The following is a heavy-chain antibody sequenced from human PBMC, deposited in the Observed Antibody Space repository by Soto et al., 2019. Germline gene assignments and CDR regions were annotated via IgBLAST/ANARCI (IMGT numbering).Heavy chain of an antibody. CDR1: GGSISTSDYS. J-gene: IGHJ6*02. Sequence: SETLSLTCAVSGGSISTSDYSWSWIRQPPGRGLEWLGTIYHTGTAHYIPSLKNRLTMSLDKSKNQFSLDLTSVTAADTALYYCVRERTIFGVAPGGGVDVWGQGTTVTVSS. D-gene: IGHD3-3*01. CDR3: VRERTIFGVAPGGGVDV. CDR2: IYHTGTA. V-gene: IGHV4-30-2*01.